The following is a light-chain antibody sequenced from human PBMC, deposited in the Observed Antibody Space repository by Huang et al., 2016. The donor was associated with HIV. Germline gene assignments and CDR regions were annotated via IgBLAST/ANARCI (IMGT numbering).Light chain of an antibody. CDR1: QNIDTN. J-gene: IGKJ1*01. V-gene: IGKV3-15*01. Sequence: EIVMTQSPATLSVSPGERAILLCRASQNIDTNVAWDQQKPGQAPRLLIFGASTRATGISARFTGGGSETEFTLTINSVQSEDVAMYYCHQYNDWPPWTFGQGTRVEI. CDR3: HQYNDWPPWT. CDR2: GAS.